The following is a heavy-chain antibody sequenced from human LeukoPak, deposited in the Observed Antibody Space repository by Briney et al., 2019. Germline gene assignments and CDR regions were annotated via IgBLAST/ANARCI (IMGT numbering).Heavy chain of an antibody. J-gene: IGHJ4*02. CDR3: ARKAYDSDCFDF. CDR1: GFTFNLHW. V-gene: IGHV3-7*04. Sequence: GGCLRLSCAASGFTFNLHWMAWVRQAPGKGLEWVSNIKQDGSDQYYVGSVKGRFTISRDNAKNSLYMQMNNLRDEDTAVYYCARKAYDSDCFDFWGQGTLVTVSS. D-gene: IGHD2-21*01. CDR2: IKQDGSDQ.